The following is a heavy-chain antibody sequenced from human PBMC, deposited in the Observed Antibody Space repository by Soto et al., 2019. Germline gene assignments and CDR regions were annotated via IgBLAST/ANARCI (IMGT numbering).Heavy chain of an antibody. CDR1: GGSISSGGYS. CDR3: ASGRPTALDY. J-gene: IGHJ4*02. CDR2: IYHSGST. Sequence: QLQLQESGSGLVKPSQTLSLTCAVSGGSISSGGYSWYWIRQPPGKGLEWIGYIYHSGSTYYNPSLKSRVTISGDRSKNQFSLKLTSVAAADTAVYYCASGRPTALDYWGQGTLVTVSS. V-gene: IGHV4-30-2*01. D-gene: IGHD1-26*01.